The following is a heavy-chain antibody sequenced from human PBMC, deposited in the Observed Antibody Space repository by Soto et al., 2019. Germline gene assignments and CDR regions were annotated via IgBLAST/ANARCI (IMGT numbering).Heavy chain of an antibody. CDR3: AILYGSGSYYLYYYYGMDV. Sequence: ASVKVSCKASGYTFTSYDINWVRQATGEGLEWMGWMNTNSGNTGYAQKFQGRVTMTRNTSISTAYMELSSLRSEDTAVYYCAILYGSGSYYLYYYYGMDVWGQGTTVTV. CDR2: MNTNSGNT. J-gene: IGHJ6*01. V-gene: IGHV1-8*01. CDR1: GYTFTSYD. D-gene: IGHD3-10*01.